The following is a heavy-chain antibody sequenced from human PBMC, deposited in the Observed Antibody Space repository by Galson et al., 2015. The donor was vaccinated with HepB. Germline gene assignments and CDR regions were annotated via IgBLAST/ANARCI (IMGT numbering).Heavy chain of an antibody. CDR1: GGTFTNYA. Sequence: SVKVSCKASGGTFTNYAISWVRQAPGQGLEWMGGVIPISGSTKYAQEFQGRATITADESTSTAYLELSSLKTEDTAVYFCARDQDSNYGSGSYWRFWGQGTLVTVSS. CDR2: VIPISGST. V-gene: IGHV1-69*13. D-gene: IGHD3-10*01. J-gene: IGHJ4*02. CDR3: ARDQDSNYGSGSYWRF.